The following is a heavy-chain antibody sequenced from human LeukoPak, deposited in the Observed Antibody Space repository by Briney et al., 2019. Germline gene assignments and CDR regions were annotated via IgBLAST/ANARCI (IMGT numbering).Heavy chain of an antibody. CDR3: TRTAFYYDILTGYSAGAAFDI. CDR2: IRSKAYGGTT. D-gene: IGHD3-9*01. CDR1: GFTFGDYA. J-gene: IGHJ3*02. Sequence: SLTLSCTASGFTFGDYAMSWVRQAPGAGREWVGFIRSKAYGGTTECAASVKGRYTISRDDSKSIAYLQMNSLKTDDTAVYYCTRTAFYYDILTGYSAGAAFDIWGQGTMVTVSS. V-gene: IGHV3-49*04.